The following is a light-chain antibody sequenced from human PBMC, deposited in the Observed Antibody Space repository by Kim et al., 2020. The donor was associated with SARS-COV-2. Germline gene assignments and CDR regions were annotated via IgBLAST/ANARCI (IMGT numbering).Light chain of an antibody. CDR1: QSVSNY. CDR2: DAS. V-gene: IGKV3-11*01. J-gene: IGKJ3*01. CDR3: QQRT. Sequence: PSPLSLSPGESATLSCRASQSVSNYLAWYQQKPGQAPRLLIYDASKRATDIPARFSGSGSGTDFTLTISSLEPEDFAVYYCQQRTFGPGTKVDIK.